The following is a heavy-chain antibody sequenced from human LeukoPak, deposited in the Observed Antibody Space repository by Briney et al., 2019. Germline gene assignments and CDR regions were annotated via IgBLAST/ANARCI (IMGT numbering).Heavy chain of an antibody. J-gene: IGHJ5*02. CDR2: SYSRGST. Sequence: SETLSLTCTVSGGSISSSTYYWGWIRQPPGKGLEWIGSSYSRGSTNYNPSLKSRVTMSVDMSKNQFSLKLSSVTAADTAVYYCARRSSSWKNWFDPWGQGTLVTVSS. CDR3: ARRSSSWKNWFDP. D-gene: IGHD6-13*01. V-gene: IGHV4-39*07. CDR1: GGSISSSTYY.